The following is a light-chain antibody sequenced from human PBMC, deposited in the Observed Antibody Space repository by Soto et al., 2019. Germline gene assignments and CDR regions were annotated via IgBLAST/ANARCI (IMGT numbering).Light chain of an antibody. CDR1: QGISSA. V-gene: IGKV1D-13*01. Sequence: AIQLTQSPSSLSASVGERVTITCRASQGISSALAWYQQKPGKAPKLLIYDASSLESGVPSRFSGSGSGTDFTLTISSLHPEDFATYYCQQFNNYPFTFGPGNKVDIK. J-gene: IGKJ3*01. CDR3: QQFNNYPFT. CDR2: DAS.